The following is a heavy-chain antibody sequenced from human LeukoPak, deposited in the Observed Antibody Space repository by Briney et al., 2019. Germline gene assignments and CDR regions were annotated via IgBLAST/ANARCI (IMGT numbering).Heavy chain of an antibody. D-gene: IGHD4-11*01. CDR2: INSDESIT. Sequence: GGSLRLSRAASGFTFSSSWMYWVRQAPGKGLVWVSRINSDESITTYADSVKGRFTISRDNAKNTLYLQMNSLRAEDTAVYYCARGLVPGFLDYWGQGTPVTVSS. CDR1: GFTFSSSW. J-gene: IGHJ4*02. V-gene: IGHV3-74*01. CDR3: ARGLVPGFLDY.